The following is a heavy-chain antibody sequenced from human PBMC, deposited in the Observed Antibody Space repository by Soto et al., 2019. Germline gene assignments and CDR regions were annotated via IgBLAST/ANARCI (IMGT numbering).Heavy chain of an antibody. V-gene: IGHV3-30-3*01. CDR3: ASDGTLGSSGYSVDY. D-gene: IGHD3-22*01. J-gene: IGHJ4*02. CDR1: GFTFISYA. CDR2: ISYDGSNK. Sequence: GGSLRLSCAASGFTFISYAMHWVRQAPGKGLEWVAVISYDGSNKYYADSVKGRFTISRDNSKNTLYLQMNSLRAEDTAVYYCASDGTLGSSGYSVDYWGQGTLVTVSS.